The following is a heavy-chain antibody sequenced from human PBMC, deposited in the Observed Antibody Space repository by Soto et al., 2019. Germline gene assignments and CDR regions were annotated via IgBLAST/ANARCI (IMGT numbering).Heavy chain of an antibody. CDR3: ARGGEGYYFGAGY. CDR2: IIPKLGSA. V-gene: IGHV1-69*01. D-gene: IGHD5-12*01. Sequence: QVQLVQSGAEVKEPGSSVKVSCKASGGGNLRDYRTTWVRRAPGQGLEWMGGIIPKLGSANYAQKFQGRVTITADESTNSVYMELRSLRSDDTAVYYCARGGEGYYFGAGYWGQGTPVTVSS. J-gene: IGHJ4*02. CDR1: GGGNLRDYR.